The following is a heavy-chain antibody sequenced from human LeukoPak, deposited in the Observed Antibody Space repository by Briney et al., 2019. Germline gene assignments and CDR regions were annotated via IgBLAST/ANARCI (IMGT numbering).Heavy chain of an antibody. V-gene: IGHV3-9*01. J-gene: IGHJ1*01. CDR3: AKDRGPTYYYDSSGYYDQYFQH. Sequence: QSGGSLRLSCAASGFTFDDYAMHWVRQAPGKGLEWVSGISWNSGSIGYADSVKGRFTISRDNAKNSLYLQMNSLRAEDTALYYCAKDRGPTYYYDSSGYYDQYFQHWGQGTLVTVSS. D-gene: IGHD3-22*01. CDR1: GFTFDDYA. CDR2: ISWNSGSI.